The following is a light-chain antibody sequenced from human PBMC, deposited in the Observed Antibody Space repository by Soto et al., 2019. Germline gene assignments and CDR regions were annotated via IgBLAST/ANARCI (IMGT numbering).Light chain of an antibody. CDR1: QSISRY. V-gene: IGKV3-11*01. CDR2: DTS. Sequence: EIGLTQSLATLSLSPGERATLSCRASQSISRYLAWYQQKPGQAPRLVIHDTSTRATGVPDTFSGSGSGTEFTLTISSLEPEDFATYYCQQRFSWPPTFGGGTHIEIK. J-gene: IGKJ4*01. CDR3: QQRFSWPPT.